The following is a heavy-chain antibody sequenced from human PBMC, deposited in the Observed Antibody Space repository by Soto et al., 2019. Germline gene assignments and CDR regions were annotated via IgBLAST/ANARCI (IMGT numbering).Heavy chain of an antibody. Sequence: VQLVQSGAEVKKPGASVRISCKASGYSFTTFDINWVRQASGQGLEWVGWMNPNTGDTVFVQNFQGRASMTRNSSLSTAFMEVSGLKVEDTAVYYCARGRGGATGGRLDYWGQGTPVIVSS. D-gene: IGHD2-8*02. J-gene: IGHJ4*02. CDR1: GYSFTTFD. V-gene: IGHV1-8*02. CDR3: ARGRGGATGGRLDY. CDR2: MNPNTGDT.